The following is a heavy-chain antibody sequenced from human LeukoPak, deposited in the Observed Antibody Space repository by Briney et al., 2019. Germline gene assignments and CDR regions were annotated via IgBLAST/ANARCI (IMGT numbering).Heavy chain of an antibody. CDR3: ARDYDFWSGYGY. Sequence: ASVKVSCKASGYTFTSYGISWVRQAPGQGLEWMGWISAYNGNTNYAQKLQGRVTMTTDTSTSTAYMELSSLRSEDTAVYYCARDYDFWSGYGYWGQGTLVTVSS. J-gene: IGHJ4*02. CDR1: GYTFTSYG. D-gene: IGHD3-3*01. V-gene: IGHV1-18*01. CDR2: ISAYNGNT.